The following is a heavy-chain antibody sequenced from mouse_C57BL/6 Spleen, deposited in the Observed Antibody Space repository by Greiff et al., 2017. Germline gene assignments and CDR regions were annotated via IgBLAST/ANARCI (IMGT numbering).Heavy chain of an antibody. Sequence: VQLQQSGAELMKPGASVKLSCKATGYTFTGYWIEWVKQRPGHGLEWIGEILPGSGSTTYNEKFKGKATFTADTSSNTAYMQLSSLTTEDSAIYYCARGIYYGNYDYAMDYWGQGTSVTVSS. CDR1: GYTFTGYW. J-gene: IGHJ4*01. CDR3: ARGIYYGNYDYAMDY. D-gene: IGHD2-1*01. CDR2: ILPGSGST. V-gene: IGHV1-9*01.